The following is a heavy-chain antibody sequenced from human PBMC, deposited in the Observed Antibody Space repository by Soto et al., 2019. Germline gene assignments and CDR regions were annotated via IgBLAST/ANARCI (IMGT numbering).Heavy chain of an antibody. CDR3: ARGKFPFTFDY. V-gene: IGHV4-59*01. D-gene: IGHD3-10*01. Sequence: SETLSLTCTVSGGSISTYYWSWIRQPPGKGLEWIGYIYYSGSTNYNPPLKSRVTISEDASKNQFSLKLSSVTAADTAVYYCARGKFPFTFDYWGQGTLVTVSS. J-gene: IGHJ4*02. CDR2: IYYSGST. CDR1: GGSISTYY.